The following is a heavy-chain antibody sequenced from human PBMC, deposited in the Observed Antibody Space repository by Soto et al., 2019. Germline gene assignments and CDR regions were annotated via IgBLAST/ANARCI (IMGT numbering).Heavy chain of an antibody. CDR2: IRSKAYGGTT. D-gene: IGHD2-2*01. J-gene: IGHJ4*02. CDR1: GFTFGDNA. CDR3: TRAAGGYYACFDF. V-gene: IGHV3-49*04. Sequence: PGVSLRLSCKGSGFTFGDNAMSWVRQAPGKGLEWVAFIRSKAYGGTTEYAASVKGRFTISRDDSKSIAYLQMSSLKTEDTAVYYCTRAAGGYYACFDFCGQGTPVTVSS.